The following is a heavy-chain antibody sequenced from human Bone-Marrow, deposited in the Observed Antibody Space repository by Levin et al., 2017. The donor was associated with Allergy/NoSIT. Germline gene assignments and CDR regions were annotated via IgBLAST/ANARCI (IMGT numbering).Heavy chain of an antibody. J-gene: IGHJ4*02. CDR1: GFTFSSYG. CDR3: ARGSSTSPHFDY. V-gene: IGHV3-33*01. Sequence: PGGSLRLSCAASGFTFSSYGMHWVRQAPGKGLEWVAVIWYDGSNKYYADSVKGRFTISRDNSKNTLYLQMNSLRAEDTAVYYCARGSSTSPHFDYWGQGTLVTVSS. CDR2: IWYDGSNK. D-gene: IGHD2/OR15-2a*01.